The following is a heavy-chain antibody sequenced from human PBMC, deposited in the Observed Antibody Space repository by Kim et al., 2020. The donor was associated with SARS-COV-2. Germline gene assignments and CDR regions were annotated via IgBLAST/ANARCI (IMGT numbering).Heavy chain of an antibody. J-gene: IGHJ4*02. D-gene: IGHD3-10*01. CDR2: IHTKTGIP. Sequence: ASVKVSCKAAGYTFTNYAMNWVRQAPGQGLEWMGWIHTKTGIPTYAHGFTGRFVFSLDTSVSTAFLQISSLKAEDTAVYYCASGISMVQGGEVDYWGQGT. CDR3: ASGISMVQGGEVDY. V-gene: IGHV7-4-1*02. CDR1: GYTFTNYA.